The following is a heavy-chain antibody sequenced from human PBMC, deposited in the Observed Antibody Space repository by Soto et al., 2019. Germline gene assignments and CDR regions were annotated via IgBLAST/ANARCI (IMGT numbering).Heavy chain of an antibody. Sequence: EVQLLESGGGLVQPGGSLRLSCAASGFTFSSYAMSWVRQAPGKGLEWVSAISGSGGSTYYADSVKGRFTISRDNSKNSLYLQMNSLRAEDTAVYYCAKAVDYYGSGSYFDYWGQGTLVTVSS. D-gene: IGHD3-10*01. CDR1: GFTFSSYA. V-gene: IGHV3-23*01. CDR3: AKAVDYYGSGSYFDY. J-gene: IGHJ4*02. CDR2: ISGSGGST.